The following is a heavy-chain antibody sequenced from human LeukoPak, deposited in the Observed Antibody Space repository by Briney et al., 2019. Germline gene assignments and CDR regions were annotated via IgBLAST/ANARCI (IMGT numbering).Heavy chain of an antibody. V-gene: IGHV1-18*01. Sequence: GASVTVSCKASGYTFTSYGISWVRQAPGQGLEWMGWISAYNGNTNYAQKLQGRVTMTTDTSTSTAYMELRSLRSDDTAVYYCARVARFGELLSDYYYYGMDVWGQGTTVTVSS. D-gene: IGHD3-10*01. CDR3: ARVARFGELLSDYYYYGMDV. CDR1: GYTFTSYG. CDR2: ISAYNGNT. J-gene: IGHJ6*02.